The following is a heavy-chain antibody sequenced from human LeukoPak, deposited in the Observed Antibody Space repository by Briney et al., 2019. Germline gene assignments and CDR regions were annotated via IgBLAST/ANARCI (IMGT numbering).Heavy chain of an antibody. V-gene: IGHV4-4*07. CDR3: AREGIVGATRPFDY. D-gene: IGHD1-26*01. J-gene: IGHJ4*02. CDR1: GGSISSYY. CDR2: IYTGGST. Sequence: PSETLSLTCTVSGGSISSYYWSWIRQPAGKGLEWIGRIYTGGSTNFNPSLKSRVTMSVDTSKNQFSLKLSSVTAADTAVYYCAREGIVGATRPFDYWGQGTLVTVST.